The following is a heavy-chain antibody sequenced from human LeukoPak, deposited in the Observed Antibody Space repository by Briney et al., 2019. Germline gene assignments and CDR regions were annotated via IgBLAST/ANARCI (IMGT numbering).Heavy chain of an antibody. D-gene: IGHD6-13*01. CDR1: GGSINAYY. V-gene: IGHV4-59*08. CDR2: IYFSGTT. Sequence: PSETLSLTCTVSGGSINAYYWGWIRQPPGKGLEWIGYIYFSGTTKYNPSLESRVTISVDTSKNQFSLKLSSVTAADTAVYYCARRRAEGGSNGHYNWFDPWGQGILVTVSS. J-gene: IGHJ5*02. CDR3: ARRRAEGGSNGHYNWFDP.